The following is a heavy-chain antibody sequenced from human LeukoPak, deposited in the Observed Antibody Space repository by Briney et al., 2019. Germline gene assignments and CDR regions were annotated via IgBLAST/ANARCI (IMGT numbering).Heavy chain of an antibody. V-gene: IGHV4-34*01. J-gene: IGHJ2*01. CDR3: ARGILELYYFDV. D-gene: IGHD3-16*01. CDR2: MHYSGAT. CDR1: GGSFTGYY. Sequence: KPSETLSLTCAISGGSFTGYYWTWIREAPGKGLEWIGEMHYSGATSYKPSLRSRVTISRGTSENQFSLEVTSVTAADTAIYYCARGILELYYFDVWGRGTSVTVSS.